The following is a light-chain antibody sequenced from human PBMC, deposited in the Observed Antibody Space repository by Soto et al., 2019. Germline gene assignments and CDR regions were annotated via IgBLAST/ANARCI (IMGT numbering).Light chain of an antibody. Sequence: QPVLTQPPSVSGAPGQRVTISCTGSSSNIGTGYDVHWYQQLPGTAPKLLIYGNNNRPSGVPDRFSGSKSGTSASLAITGLQAEDEADYYCQSYDSSWDVVFGGGTKLTV. CDR1: SSNIGTGYD. CDR3: QSYDSSWDVV. J-gene: IGLJ2*01. CDR2: GNN. V-gene: IGLV1-40*01.